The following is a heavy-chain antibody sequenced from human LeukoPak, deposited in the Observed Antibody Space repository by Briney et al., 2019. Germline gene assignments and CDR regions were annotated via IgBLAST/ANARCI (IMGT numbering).Heavy chain of an antibody. CDR3: ARVTERDSNLYGMDV. CDR1: GGTFSSYP. CDR2: VFPIFGIT. Sequence: ASVKVSCKVSGGTFSSYPISWVRQAPGQGLEWMGGVFPIFGITNYAQKFQGRVSITADESTSTAFMELSSLRSEDTAVYYCARVTERDSNLYGMDVWGQGTTVTASS. V-gene: IGHV1-69*13. J-gene: IGHJ6*02. D-gene: IGHD4-11*01.